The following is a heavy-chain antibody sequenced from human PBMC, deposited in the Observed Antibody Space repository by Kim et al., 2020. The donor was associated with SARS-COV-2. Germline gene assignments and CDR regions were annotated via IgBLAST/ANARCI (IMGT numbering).Heavy chain of an antibody. J-gene: IGHJ5*02. CDR1: GFTFSSYA. CDR2: ISGSGGST. Sequence: GGSLRLSCAASGFTFSSYAMSWVRQAPGKGLEWVSAISGSGGSTYYADSVKGRFTISRDNSKNTLYLQMNSLRAEDTAVYYCAKGALSTTVTTVRYNWFDPWGQGTLVTVSS. V-gene: IGHV3-23*01. D-gene: IGHD4-17*01. CDR3: AKGALSTTVTTVRYNWFDP.